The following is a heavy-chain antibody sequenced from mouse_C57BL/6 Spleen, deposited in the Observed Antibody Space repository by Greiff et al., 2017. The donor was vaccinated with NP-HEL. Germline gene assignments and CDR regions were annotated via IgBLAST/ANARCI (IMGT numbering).Heavy chain of an antibody. J-gene: IGHJ2*01. Sequence: EVQLQQSGPELVKPGASVKISCKASGYTFTDYYMNWVKQSHGKSLEWIGDINPNNGGTSYNQKFKGKATLTVDKSSSTAYMELRSLTSGDSAVYYCAREGLGGDYWGQGTTLTVSS. CDR3: AREGLGGDY. CDR2: INPNNGGT. D-gene: IGHD3-3*01. CDR1: GYTFTDYY. V-gene: IGHV1-26*01.